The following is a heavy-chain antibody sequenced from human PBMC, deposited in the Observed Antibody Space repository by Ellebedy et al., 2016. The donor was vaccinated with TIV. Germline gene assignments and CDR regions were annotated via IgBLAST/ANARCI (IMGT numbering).Heavy chain of an antibody. V-gene: IGHV3-30*04. CDR3: ARDPDAFGDQYFDL. Sequence: GESLKISCAASGFNFNSYALHWVRQAPGKGLEWVSLISYHGSDKYYADSVKGRFTISRDNSKNTLDLQMNNLRTEDTADYYCARDPDAFGDQYFDLWGQGTLVIVSS. D-gene: IGHD3-10*01. CDR2: ISYHGSDK. CDR1: GFNFNSYA. J-gene: IGHJ5*01.